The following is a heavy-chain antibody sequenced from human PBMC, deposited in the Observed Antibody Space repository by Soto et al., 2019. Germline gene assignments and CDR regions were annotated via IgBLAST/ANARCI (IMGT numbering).Heavy chain of an antibody. Sequence: GASVKVSCKASGYTFTSYYMHWVRQAPGQGLEWMGIINPSGGSTSYAQKFQGRVTMTRDTSTSTVYMELSSLRSEDTAVYYCARGYEKNGYSYGYSDYWGQGTLVTVSS. CDR1: GYTFTSYY. D-gene: IGHD5-18*01. V-gene: IGHV1-46*01. J-gene: IGHJ4*02. CDR3: ARGYEKNGYSYGYSDY. CDR2: INPSGGST.